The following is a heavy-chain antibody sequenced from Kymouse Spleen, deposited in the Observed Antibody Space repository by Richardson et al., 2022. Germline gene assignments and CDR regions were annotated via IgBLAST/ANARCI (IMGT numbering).Heavy chain of an antibody. D-gene: IGHD6-13*01. V-gene: IGHV4-34*01. CDR2: INHSGST. J-gene: IGHJ4*02. CDR3: ARMNSSNYYFDY. Sequence: QVQLQQWGAGLLKPSETLSLTCAVYGGSFSGYYWSWIRQPPGKGLEWIGEINHSGSTNYNPSLKSRVTISVDTSKNQFSLKLSSVTAADTAVYYCARMNSSNYYFDYWGQGTLVTVSS. CDR1: GGSFSGYY.